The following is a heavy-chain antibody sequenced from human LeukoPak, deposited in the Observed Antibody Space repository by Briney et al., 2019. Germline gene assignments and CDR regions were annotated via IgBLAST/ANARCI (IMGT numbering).Heavy chain of an antibody. V-gene: IGHV1-46*01. CDR1: GYTFTSNY. CDR3: ARDQEGFDY. J-gene: IGHJ4*02. CDR2: IYPRDGNT. Sequence: ASVKVSCKASGYTFTSNYIHWVRQAPGLGLEWMGMIYPRDGNTSYAQKFQGRVTVTRDTSTSTVHMELSGLRSEDTAVYYCARDQEGFDYWGQGTLVTVSS.